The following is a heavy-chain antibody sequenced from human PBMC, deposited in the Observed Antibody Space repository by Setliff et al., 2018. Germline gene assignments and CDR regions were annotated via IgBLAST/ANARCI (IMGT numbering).Heavy chain of an antibody. J-gene: IGHJ3*02. Sequence: SETLSLTCTVSGGSISSGGYYWSWISQHPGKGLEWIGYIYYSGSTYYNPSLKSRVTISVDTSKNQFSLKLSSVTAADTAVYYCARDRRIVGARHAFDIWGQGTMVTVSS. CDR1: GGSISSGGYY. CDR2: IYYSGST. CDR3: ARDRRIVGARHAFDI. D-gene: IGHD1-26*01. V-gene: IGHV4-31*03.